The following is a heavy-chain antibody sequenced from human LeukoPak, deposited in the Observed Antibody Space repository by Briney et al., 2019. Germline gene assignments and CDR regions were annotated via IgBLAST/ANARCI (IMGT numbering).Heavy chain of an antibody. J-gene: IGHJ4*02. CDR3: ARDDRTVVPGTFDN. Sequence: SGGSLRLSCAASGFTVSSSFMSWVRQAPGTGLQWVSVIYRDGTTYYADSVGGRFTISRDNSKNTLYLQMNSLRVEDTAVYYCARDDRTVVPGTFDNWGQGPLVTVSS. D-gene: IGHD6-13*01. CDR1: GFTVSSSF. V-gene: IGHV3-53*01. CDR2: IYRDGTT.